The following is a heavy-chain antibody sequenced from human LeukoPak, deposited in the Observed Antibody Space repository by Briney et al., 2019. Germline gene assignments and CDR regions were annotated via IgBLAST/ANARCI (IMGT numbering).Heavy chain of an antibody. CDR2: IYHSGTT. Sequence: PSETLSLTCTVSGGSISSSSYYWGWIRQPPGKGLEWIGSIYHSGTTYYNPSLKSRVTISVDTSENQFSLKLNSVTAADTAVYYCARDGSYYRDWFDPWGQGTLVTVS. CDR1: GGSISSSSYY. V-gene: IGHV4-39*07. CDR3: ARDGSYYRDWFDP. J-gene: IGHJ5*02. D-gene: IGHD1-26*01.